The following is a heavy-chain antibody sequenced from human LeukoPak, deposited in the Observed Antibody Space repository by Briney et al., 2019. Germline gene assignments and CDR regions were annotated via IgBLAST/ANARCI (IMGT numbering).Heavy chain of an antibody. J-gene: IGHJ4*02. CDR1: GGSISSSSYY. CDR3: ARLADPVYGDYPPPFDY. V-gene: IGHV4-39*01. Sequence: PSETLSLTCTVSGGSISSSSYYWGWIRQPPGKGLEWIGSIYYSGSTYYNPSLKSRVTISVDTSKNQFSLKLSSVTAADTAVYYCARLADPVYGDYPPPFDYWGQGTLVTVSS. D-gene: IGHD4-17*01. CDR2: IYYSGST.